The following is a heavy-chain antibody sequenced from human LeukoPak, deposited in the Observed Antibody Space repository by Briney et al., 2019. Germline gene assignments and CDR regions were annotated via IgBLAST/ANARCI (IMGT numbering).Heavy chain of an antibody. CDR3: ARDLSGYFAFDI. CDR1: GFTVSSNY. D-gene: IGHD5-12*01. CDR2: IYSGGST. V-gene: IGHV3-66*01. J-gene: IGHJ3*02. Sequence: GGSLRLSCAASGFTVSSNYMSWVRQAPGKGLEWVSVIYSGGSTYYADSVKGRFTISRDNSKNTLYLRMNSLRAEDTAVYYCARDLSGYFAFDIWGQGTMVTVSS.